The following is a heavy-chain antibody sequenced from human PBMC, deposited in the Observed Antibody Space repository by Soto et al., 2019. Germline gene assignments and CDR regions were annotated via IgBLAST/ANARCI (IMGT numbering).Heavy chain of an antibody. CDR3: ARELDPYYGGNSLSLDY. Sequence: QVQLVRSGTEVKKPGSSVKVSGKASGGSFSTYGINWVRVAPGQGLEWMGGIIPKFGTTNYAQKFRGRVTITADESTNTAYMELNYLRSEDTAVYFCARELDPYYGGNSLSLDYWGQGTLVTVSS. J-gene: IGHJ4*02. CDR1: GGSFSTYG. V-gene: IGHV1-69*13. CDR2: IIPKFGTT. D-gene: IGHD4-17*01.